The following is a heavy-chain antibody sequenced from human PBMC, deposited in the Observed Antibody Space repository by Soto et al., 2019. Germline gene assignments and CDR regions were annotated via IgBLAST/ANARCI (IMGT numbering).Heavy chain of an antibody. D-gene: IGHD3-22*01. CDR1: GYSFAGYW. CDR2: IDPSDSQT. CDR3: ARQIYDSDTGPNFQYYFDS. Sequence: RGESLKISWKGSGYSFAGYWITWVRQKPGKGLEWMGRIDPSDSQTYYSPSFRGHVTISVTKSITTVFLQWSSLRASDTAMYYCARQIYDSDTGPNFQYYFDSWGQGTPVTSPQ. J-gene: IGHJ4*02. V-gene: IGHV5-10-1*01.